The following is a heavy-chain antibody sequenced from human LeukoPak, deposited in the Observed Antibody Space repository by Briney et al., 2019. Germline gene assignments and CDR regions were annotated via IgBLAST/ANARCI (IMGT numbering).Heavy chain of an antibody. J-gene: IGHJ4*02. V-gene: IGHV3-30*02. D-gene: IGHD4-17*01. CDR3: VRDRTTVTLFDS. CDR1: GFTFSSYG. Sequence: GGSLRLSCAASGFTFSSYGMHWVRQAPGKGLEWVTFTRYDGSNKYYADSVKGRFTISRDNSKNTLYLQMNSLRAEDTAVYYCVRDRTTVTLFDSWGQGTLVTVSS. CDR2: TRYDGSNK.